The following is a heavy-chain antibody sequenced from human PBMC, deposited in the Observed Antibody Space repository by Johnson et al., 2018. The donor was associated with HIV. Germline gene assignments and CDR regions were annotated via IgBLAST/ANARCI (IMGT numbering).Heavy chain of an antibody. CDR2: IRYDGSNE. CDR1: GFAFSSYG. CDR3: ARGAWSSGSYGIWDAFDI. J-gene: IGHJ3*02. V-gene: IGHV3-30*02. D-gene: IGHD1-26*01. Sequence: QVQLVESGGGLVQPGGSLRLSCAASGFAFSSYGMHWVRQAPGKGLEWVTFIRYDGSNEYYADSVKGRFTISRDNSKNTLYLQMNSLRAEDTAVYYCARGAWSSGSYGIWDAFDIWGQGTKVTVSS.